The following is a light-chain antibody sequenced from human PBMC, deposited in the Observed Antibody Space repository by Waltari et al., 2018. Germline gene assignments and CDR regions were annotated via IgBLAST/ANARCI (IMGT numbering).Light chain of an antibody. Sequence: QPALTQPASMSGSPGQSITISCTGTSNDIGARDSVSWYQQYPGEAPKLIIFNVTYRPSGVSDRFSGRKSGNTASLTISGLQPEDEARYHCGSYKKGLDLNWAFGGGTKVTVL. CDR2: NVT. J-gene: IGLJ3*02. CDR1: SNDIGARDS. CDR3: GSYKKGLDLNWA. V-gene: IGLV2-14*03.